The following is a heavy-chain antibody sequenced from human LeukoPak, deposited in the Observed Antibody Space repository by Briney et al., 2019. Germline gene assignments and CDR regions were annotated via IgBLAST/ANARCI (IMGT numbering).Heavy chain of an antibody. D-gene: IGHD4-23*01. J-gene: IGHJ2*01. Sequence: SETLSLTCTVSGGSISSYYWSWIRRPPGKGLEWIGYIYYSGSTNYNPSLKSRVTISVDTSKNQFSLKLSSVTAADTAVYYCARHSRYGGKTRYFDLWGRGTLVTVSS. V-gene: IGHV4-59*08. CDR3: ARHSRYGGKTRYFDL. CDR2: IYYSGST. CDR1: GGSISSYY.